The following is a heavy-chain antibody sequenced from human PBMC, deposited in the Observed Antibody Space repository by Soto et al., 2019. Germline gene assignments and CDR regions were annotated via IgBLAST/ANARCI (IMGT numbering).Heavy chain of an antibody. J-gene: IGHJ4*02. V-gene: IGHV4-39*01. CDR2: IIYVGST. Sequence: ASETLSLTCTLSGGSISSSSYYWGWIRQPPGKGLEWIGSIIYVGSTNYNPSLKSRVTISLDTSQNQFSLRLISVAAADTAVYYCAAAPRYWGQGTLVTVSS. CDR1: GGSISSSSYY. CDR3: AAAPRY. D-gene: IGHD2-15*01.